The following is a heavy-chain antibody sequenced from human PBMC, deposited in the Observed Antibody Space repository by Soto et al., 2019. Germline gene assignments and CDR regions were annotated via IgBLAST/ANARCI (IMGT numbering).Heavy chain of an antibody. D-gene: IGHD1-20*01. CDR1: GFTFSSYA. Sequence: EVQLVESGGGLVQPGGSLRLSCAASGFTFSSYAMHWVRQAPGKGLEYVSAISSNGGSTYYANSVKGRFTISRDNSKNTRYLQMGSLRAEDMAVYYRERVGRITGTFDSWGQGTLVTVSS. J-gene: IGHJ4*02. CDR2: ISSNGGST. CDR3: ERVGRITGTFDS. V-gene: IGHV3-64*01.